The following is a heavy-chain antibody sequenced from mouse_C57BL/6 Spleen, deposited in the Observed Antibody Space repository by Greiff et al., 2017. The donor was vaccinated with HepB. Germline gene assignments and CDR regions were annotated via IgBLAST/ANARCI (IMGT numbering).Heavy chain of an antibody. D-gene: IGHD2-5*01. V-gene: IGHV10-1*01. CDR2: IRSKSNNYAT. CDR1: GFSFNTYA. Sequence: EVKLVESGGGLVQPKGSLKLSCAASGFSFNTYAMNWVRQAPGKGLEWVARIRSKSNNYATYYADSVKDRFTISRDDSESMLYLQMNNLKTEDTAMYYCVRYSNYVMDYWGQGTSVTVSS. CDR3: VRYSNYVMDY. J-gene: IGHJ4*01.